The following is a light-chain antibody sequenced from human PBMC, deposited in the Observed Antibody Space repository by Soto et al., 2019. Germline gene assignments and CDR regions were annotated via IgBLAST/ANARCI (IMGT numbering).Light chain of an antibody. Sequence: DIQMTQSPSSLSASVGNRVTITCRASQGISNYLAWFQQKPGKVPKLLIYAASTLQSGVPSRFSDSGSGTDFTLTISSLQPEDGATYYCQKCNSAPWMFGQGTKLQI. CDR3: QKCNSAPWM. CDR2: AAS. CDR1: QGISNY. J-gene: IGKJ1*01. V-gene: IGKV1-27*01.